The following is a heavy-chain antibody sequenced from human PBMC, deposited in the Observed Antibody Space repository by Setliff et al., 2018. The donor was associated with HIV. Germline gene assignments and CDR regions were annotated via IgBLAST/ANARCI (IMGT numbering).Heavy chain of an antibody. J-gene: IGHJ3*02. V-gene: IGHV1-8*02. D-gene: IGHD6-13*01. CDR3: ARGGQQLDLLAFDI. CDR1: GYTFTSYD. Sequence: ASVQVSCKASGYTFTSYDINWVRQATGQGLEWMGWMNPNSGNTGYAQKFQGRVTTTRNTSISTAYMELSSLRSEDTAVYYCARGGQQLDLLAFDIWGQGTMVTVSS. CDR2: MNPNSGNT.